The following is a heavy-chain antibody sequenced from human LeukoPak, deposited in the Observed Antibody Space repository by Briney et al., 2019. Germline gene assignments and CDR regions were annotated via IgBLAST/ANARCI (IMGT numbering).Heavy chain of an antibody. V-gene: IGHV1-2*06. CDR3: ARGLENFDC. CDR2: INPNSGGT. Sequence: WASVKVSCKASGYTFTGSYMHWVRQAPGQGLEWVGRINPNSGGTSFAQKFQGSVTMTRDTSISTAYMKLSRLRSDDTAVYYCARGLENFDCWGQGTLVTVSS. J-gene: IGHJ4*02. CDR1: GYTFTGSY. D-gene: IGHD1-1*01.